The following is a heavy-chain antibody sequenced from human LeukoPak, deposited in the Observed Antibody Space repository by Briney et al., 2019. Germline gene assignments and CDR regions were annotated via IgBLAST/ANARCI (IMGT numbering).Heavy chain of an antibody. CDR1: GGSFSGYY. J-gene: IGHJ4*02. CDR2: INHGGST. Sequence: SETLSLTCAVFGGSFSGYYWTWIRQPPGEGLEWIGEINHGGSTNYNPSLKSRVSISVDTSKNQFSLKLSSVTAADTAVYYCARENGNDSSGFDYWGQGTLVTVSS. V-gene: IGHV4-34*01. CDR3: ARENGNDSSGFDY. D-gene: IGHD3-22*01.